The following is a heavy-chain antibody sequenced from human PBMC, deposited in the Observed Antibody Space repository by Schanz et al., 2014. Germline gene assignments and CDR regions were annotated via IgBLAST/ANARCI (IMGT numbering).Heavy chain of an antibody. Sequence: EVQLVESGGGLVKPGGSLRLSCAASGFTFFTYNMNWVRQAPGRGLEWISYISSSSSTIYYADSVKGRFTISRDNAKNSLYLQMNSLRDEDTAVYYCARGGATRFDYWGQGTLVTVSS. V-gene: IGHV3-48*02. J-gene: IGHJ4*02. CDR2: ISSSSSTI. D-gene: IGHD1-26*01. CDR1: GFTFFTYN. CDR3: ARGGATRFDY.